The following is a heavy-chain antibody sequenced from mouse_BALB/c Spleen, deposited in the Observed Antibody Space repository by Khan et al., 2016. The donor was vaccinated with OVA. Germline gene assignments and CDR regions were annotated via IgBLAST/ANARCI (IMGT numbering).Heavy chain of an antibody. CDR1: GYTFPEYT. J-gene: IGHJ4*01. CDR3: ARDAGRY. Sequence: VQLKESGPELVKPGASVKISCKTSGYTFPEYTVHWVKQSLGKSLDWIGVINPKNGGTAYNQKFKGKATLTVDKSSSTAYMEFRSLTSDDSAVYYGARDAGRYWGQGTSVTVAS. CDR2: INPKNGGT. V-gene: IGHV1-18*01.